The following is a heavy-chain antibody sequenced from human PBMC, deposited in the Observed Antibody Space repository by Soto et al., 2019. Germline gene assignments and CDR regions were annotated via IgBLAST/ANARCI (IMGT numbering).Heavy chain of an antibody. V-gene: IGHV1-69*13. CDR2: VIPTFGTE. Sequence: GASVEVSWKASGGTFRRYSIRGGRQAPGQRLDWMGGVIPTFGTENYAQKFQGRVTITADESTSNAYMELSRLRSEDTAVYYCARDPPPDYYDSSGYASDAFDIWGQGTMVTVSS. D-gene: IGHD3-22*01. J-gene: IGHJ3*02. CDR1: GGTFRRYS. CDR3: ARDPPPDYYDSSGYASDAFDI.